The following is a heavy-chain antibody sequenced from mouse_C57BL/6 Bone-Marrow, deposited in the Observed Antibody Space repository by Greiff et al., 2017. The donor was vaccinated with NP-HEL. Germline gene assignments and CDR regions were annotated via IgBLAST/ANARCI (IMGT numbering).Heavy chain of an antibody. CDR3: ARSIYYDYADDPFYGMDY. V-gene: IGHV7-3*01. J-gene: IGHJ4*01. CDR2: IRNKANGYTI. CDR1: GFTFTDYY. D-gene: IGHD2-4*01. Sequence: EVQVVESGGGLVQPGGSLSLSCAASGFTFTDYYMSWVRQPPGKALEWVGFIRNKANGYTIEYSATVKGRFTISRDNSQSILHLHMKALRAEDSATYYCARSIYYDYADDPFYGMDYWGQGTSVTVSS.